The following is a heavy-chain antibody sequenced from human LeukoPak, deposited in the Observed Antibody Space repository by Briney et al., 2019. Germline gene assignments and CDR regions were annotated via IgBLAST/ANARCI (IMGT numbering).Heavy chain of an antibody. D-gene: IGHD3-22*01. CDR3: ARVESYYYDSSGYYLFDY. V-gene: IGHV7-4-1*02. J-gene: IGHJ4*02. Sequence: ASVKVSCKASGYTFTSYAMNWVRQAPGHGLEWKGWINTNTGNPTYAQGFTGRFVFSLDTSVSTAYLQISSLKAEDTAVYYCARVESYYYDSSGYYLFDYWGQGTLVTVSS. CDR1: GYTFTSYA. CDR2: INTNTGNP.